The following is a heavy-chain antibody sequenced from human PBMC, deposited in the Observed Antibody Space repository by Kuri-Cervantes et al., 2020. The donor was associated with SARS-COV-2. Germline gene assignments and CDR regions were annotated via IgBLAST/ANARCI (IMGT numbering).Heavy chain of an antibody. CDR2: INHDGSST. D-gene: IGHD1-1*01. V-gene: IGHV3-74*03. CDR3: TTLIDY. J-gene: IGHJ4*02. Sequence: GGSLSLSCAACGFTWSRYGIHWVRQAPGKGLVWVSGINHDGSSTEFADSVKGRFAISRDNARNTLYLQMSSLRAEDTAVYYCTTLIDYWGQGALVTVSS. CDR1: GFTWSRYG.